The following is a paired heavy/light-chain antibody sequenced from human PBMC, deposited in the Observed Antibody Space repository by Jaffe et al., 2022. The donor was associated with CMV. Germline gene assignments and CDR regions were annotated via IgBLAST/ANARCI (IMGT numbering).Light chain of an antibody. Sequence: ETVMTQSPATLSVSPGERATLSCRASQSVGSNLAWYQQKPGQAPRLLIYGASTRASGVAARFSGSGSGTEFTLTLSSLQSEDFAVYYCQQYNNWPVTFGGGTKVEIK. V-gene: IGKV3-15*01. CDR1: QSVGSN. J-gene: IGKJ4*01. CDR3: QQYNNWPVT. CDR2: GAS.
Heavy chain of an antibody. CDR2: ISYGGSSQ. Sequence: QVQLVESGGGVVQPGRSLRLSCAASGFTFSNYGMYWVRQAPGKGLEWVAVISYGGSSQSYAGSVRGRFTISRDNSNNALYLQMNSLRPEDTAVYYCTKAGAGGAANPHYFDYWGQGTPVTVSS. D-gene: IGHD6-19*01. CDR3: TKAGAGGAANPHYFDY. J-gene: IGHJ4*02. CDR1: GFTFSNYG. V-gene: IGHV3-30*18.